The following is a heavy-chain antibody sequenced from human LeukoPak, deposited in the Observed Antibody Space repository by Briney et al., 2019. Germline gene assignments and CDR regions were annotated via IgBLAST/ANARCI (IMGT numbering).Heavy chain of an antibody. J-gene: IGHJ3*02. V-gene: IGHV3-30-3*01. CDR2: ISYDGSDK. Sequence: GGSLRLSCAASGFTFSTYAMHWVRQAPGKGLEWVALISYDGSDKFYTASVEGRSTISRDTSKNTLYLQMNSLRADDTAIYYCARDYYYGSGSPPGDTFDIWGQGTMVTVSS. CDR3: ARDYYYGSGSPPGDTFDI. CDR1: GFTFSTYA. D-gene: IGHD3-10*01.